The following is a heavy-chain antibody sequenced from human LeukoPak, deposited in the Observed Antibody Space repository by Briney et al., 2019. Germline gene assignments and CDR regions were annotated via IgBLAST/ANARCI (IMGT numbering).Heavy chain of an antibody. CDR2: IYSTGST. J-gene: IGHJ2*01. CDR3: AAYSYGYVHWYFDL. D-gene: IGHD5-18*01. V-gene: IGHV4-31*03. Sequence: SETLSLTCSVSGGSGSSGGNYWRWIRQYPGKGLEWIGYIYSTGSTNYNPSLKSRVTISVDTSKNQFSLKLSSVTAADTAVYYYAAYSYGYVHWYFDLWGRGTLVTVSS. CDR1: GGSGSSGGNY.